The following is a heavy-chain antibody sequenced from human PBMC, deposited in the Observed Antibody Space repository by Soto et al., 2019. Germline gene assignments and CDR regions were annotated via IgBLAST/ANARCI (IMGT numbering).Heavy chain of an antibody. CDR3: ARTRLPTLGDWRFRYYYYYYMDV. J-gene: IGHJ6*03. CDR1: GFTVSSNY. V-gene: IGHV3-66*01. Sequence: PGGSLRLSCAASGFTVSSNYMSWVRQAPGKGLEWVSVIYSGGSTYYADSVKGRFTISRDNSKNTLYLQMNSLRAEDTAVYYCARTRLPTLGDWRFRYYYYYYMDVWGKRTTVTVSS. D-gene: IGHD2-21*01. CDR2: IYSGGST.